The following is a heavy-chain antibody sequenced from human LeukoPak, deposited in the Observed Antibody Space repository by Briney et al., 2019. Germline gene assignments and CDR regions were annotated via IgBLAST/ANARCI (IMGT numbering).Heavy chain of an antibody. J-gene: IGHJ4*02. CDR1: GYTLTELS. CDR3: ARRSKDYYDSSGYLSFDY. V-gene: IGHV1-69*13. D-gene: IGHD3-22*01. Sequence: SVTVSCKVSGYTLTELSMHWVRQAPGKGLEWMGGIIPIFGTANYAQKFQGRVTITADESTSTAYMELSSLRSEDTAVYYCARRSKDYYDSSGYLSFDYWGQGTLVTVSS. CDR2: IIPIFGTA.